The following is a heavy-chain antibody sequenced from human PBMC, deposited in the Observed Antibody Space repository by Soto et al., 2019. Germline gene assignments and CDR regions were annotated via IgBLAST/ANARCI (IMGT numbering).Heavy chain of an antibody. V-gene: IGHV1-18*01. CDR2: ISAYNGNT. D-gene: IGHD2-2*01. J-gene: IGHJ4*02. Sequence: ASVKVSCKASGYTFTSYGISWVQQAPGQGLEWMGWISAYNGNTNYAQKLQGRVTMTTDTSTSTAYMELRSLRSDDTAVYYCARDQRYCSSTSCYGEFDYWGQGTLVTVSS. CDR1: GYTFTSYG. CDR3: ARDQRYCSSTSCYGEFDY.